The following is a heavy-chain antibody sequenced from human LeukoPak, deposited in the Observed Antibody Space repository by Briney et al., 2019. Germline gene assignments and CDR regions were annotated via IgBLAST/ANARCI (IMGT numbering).Heavy chain of an antibody. Sequence: PGRSLRLSCAASGFTFSSYAMHWVRQAPGKGLEWVANIKQDGSEKYYVGSVKGRFTVSRDNARKSLYLQMNSLRAEDTAVYYCASGFLDDFWSGHFWGQGTPVTVSS. CDR2: IKQDGSEK. D-gene: IGHD3-3*01. CDR3: ASGFLDDFWSGHF. V-gene: IGHV3-7*01. CDR1: GFTFSSYA. J-gene: IGHJ4*02.